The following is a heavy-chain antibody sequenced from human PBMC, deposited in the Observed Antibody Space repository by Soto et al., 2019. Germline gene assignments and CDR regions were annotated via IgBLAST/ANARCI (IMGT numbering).Heavy chain of an antibody. J-gene: IGHJ5*02. CDR3: AKSRGSIIAAAAEGPPFDP. V-gene: IGHV3-23*01. CDR1: GFTFSSYA. Sequence: GGSLRLSCAASGFTFSSYAMSWVRQAPGKGLEWVSAISGSGGSTYYADSVKGRFTISRDNSKNTLYLQMNSLRAEDTAVYYCAKSRGSIIAAAAEGPPFDPWGQGTLVTVSS. CDR2: ISGSGGST. D-gene: IGHD6-13*01.